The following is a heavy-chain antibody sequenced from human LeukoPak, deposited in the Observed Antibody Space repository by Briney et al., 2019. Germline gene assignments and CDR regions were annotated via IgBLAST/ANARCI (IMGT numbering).Heavy chain of an antibody. V-gene: IGHV1-69*01. CDR1: GGTFSSYA. CDR2: IIPIFGTA. J-gene: IGHJ6*03. CDR3: ARGAFGAGIYYMDV. D-gene: IGHD3-10*01. Sequence: ASVKVSCKASGGTFSSYAISWVRQAPGQGLEWMGGIIPIFGTANYAQKFQGRVTITADESTSTAYMELSSLRSEDTAVYYCARGAFGAGIYYMDVWGKGTTVTVSS.